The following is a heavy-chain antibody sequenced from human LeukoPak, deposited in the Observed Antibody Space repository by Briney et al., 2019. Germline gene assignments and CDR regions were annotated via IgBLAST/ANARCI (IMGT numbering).Heavy chain of an antibody. CDR2: IKQDGTEK. V-gene: IGHV3-7*04. CDR1: GFIFSNYW. Sequence: GGSLRLSCAASGFIFSNYWMTWVRQPPGKGLEWVANIKQDGTEKNYVDSGKGRLTISKANAETSWYLEWTSLKPEDRAVYSFVRVGSKKSPLGNWGQGTLVTVSS. CDR3: VRVGSKKSPLGN. J-gene: IGHJ4*02. D-gene: IGHD2-2*01.